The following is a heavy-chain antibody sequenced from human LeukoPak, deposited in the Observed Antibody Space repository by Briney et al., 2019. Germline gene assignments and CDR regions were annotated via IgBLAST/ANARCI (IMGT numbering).Heavy chain of an antibody. CDR1: GYTFASYD. V-gene: IGHV1-18*01. D-gene: IGHD4-17*01. J-gene: IGHJ6*02. CDR3: ARGATDDGRYYYYGMDV. CDR2: ISAYNGNT. Sequence: ASVKVSCKASGYTFASYDISWVRQAPGQGLAWMGWISAYNGNTNYAQKLQGRVTMTTDTSTSTAYMELRSPRSDDTAVYYCARGATDDGRYYYYGMDVWGQGTTVTVSS.